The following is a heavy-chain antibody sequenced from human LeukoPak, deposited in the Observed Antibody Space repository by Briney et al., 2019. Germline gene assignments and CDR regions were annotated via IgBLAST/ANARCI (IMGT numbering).Heavy chain of an antibody. V-gene: IGHV3-74*01. D-gene: IGHD5-18*01. CDR2: INTDGSST. J-gene: IGHJ4*02. CDR3: ASTTMAIPGDY. Sequence: PGGSLRLSCAASGFTFSNYWMHWVRHAPGKGLVWVSRINTDGSSTNYADSVKGRFTISRDNAKNTLYLQMNSLRGEDTAVYYCASTTMAIPGDYWGQGTLVTVSS. CDR1: GFTFSNYW.